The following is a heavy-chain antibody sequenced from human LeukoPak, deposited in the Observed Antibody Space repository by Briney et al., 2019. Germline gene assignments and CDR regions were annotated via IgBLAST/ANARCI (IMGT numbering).Heavy chain of an antibody. CDR1: GFSFSNYW. Sequence: GGSLRLSCAASGFSFSNYWMHWVRQAPGKELVWVSRINSDGSSTTYADSVKGRFTISRDNAKNTLYLQMNSLRAEDTAVYYCARDGVEFYNWFGPWGQGTLVTVSS. D-gene: IGHD2-21*01. V-gene: IGHV3-74*01. J-gene: IGHJ5*02. CDR2: INSDGSST. CDR3: ARDGVEFYNWFGP.